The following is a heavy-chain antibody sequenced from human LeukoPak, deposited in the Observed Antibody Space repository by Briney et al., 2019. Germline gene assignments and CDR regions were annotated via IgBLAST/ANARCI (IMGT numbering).Heavy chain of an antibody. CDR1: GGTFSNYA. CDR2: IIPVVDIT. J-gene: IGHJ4*02. V-gene: IGHV1-69*04. D-gene: IGHD1-26*01. Sequence: SVKVSCKASGGTFSNYAISWVRQAPGQGLEWMGRIIPVVDITNYAQKFQGRVTITADKSTSTAYMELSSLRSEDTAVYYCARVGATTGYWGQGTLVTVSS. CDR3: ARVGATTGY.